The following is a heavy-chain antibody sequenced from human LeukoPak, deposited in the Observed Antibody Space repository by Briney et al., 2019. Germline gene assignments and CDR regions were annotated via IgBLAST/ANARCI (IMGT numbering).Heavy chain of an antibody. J-gene: IGHJ4*02. D-gene: IGHD2-15*01. Sequence: SETLSLTCTVSGYSISSGYYWGWIRQPPGKGLEWIGSIYHSGSTYYNPSLKSRVTISVDTSKNQFSLKLSSVTAADTAVYYCARSSLNCRGVSVCWSYWGQGTLVTVSS. V-gene: IGHV4-38-2*02. CDR1: GYSISSGYY. CDR3: ARSSLNCRGVSVCWSY. CDR2: IYHSGST.